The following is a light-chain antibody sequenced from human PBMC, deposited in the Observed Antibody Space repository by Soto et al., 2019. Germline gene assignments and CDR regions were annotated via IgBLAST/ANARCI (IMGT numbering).Light chain of an antibody. V-gene: IGLV4-69*01. CDR1: SGHSSYA. Sequence: QLVLTQSPSASASLGASVKLTCTLSSGHSSYAIAWHQQQPEKGPRYLMKLNSDGSHSKGDGIPDRFSGSSSGAERYLTISSLQSEDEADYYCQTWGTGIYVVFGGGTKLT. J-gene: IGLJ2*01. CDR2: LNSDGSH. CDR3: QTWGTGIYVV.